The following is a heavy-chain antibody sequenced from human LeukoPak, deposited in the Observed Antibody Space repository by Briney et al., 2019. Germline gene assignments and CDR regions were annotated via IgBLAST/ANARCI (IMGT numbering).Heavy chain of an antibody. D-gene: IGHD2-15*01. J-gene: IGHJ4*02. CDR2: IYYSGST. Sequence: SETLSLTCTVSGGSIGSYYWSWIRQPPGKGLEWIGSIYYSGSTYYNPSLKSRVTISVDTSKNQFSLRLSSVTAADTAVYYCARQEGSSYYWGQGTLVTVSS. CDR1: GGSIGSYY. CDR3: ARQEGSSYY. V-gene: IGHV4-39*01.